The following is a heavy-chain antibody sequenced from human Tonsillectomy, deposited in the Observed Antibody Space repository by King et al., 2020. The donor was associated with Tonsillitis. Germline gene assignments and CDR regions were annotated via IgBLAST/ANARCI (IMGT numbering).Heavy chain of an antibody. D-gene: IGHD3-9*01. Sequence: VQLQESGPGLVKPSETLSLTCTVSGGSISRYYWSWIRQPPGKGPEWIGYIYYSGSTNYNPSLKSRLTISVDTSKNQFSLKLSSVTAADTAVYYCARDSAVLTGDAYFYYWGQGTLVTVSS. CDR1: GGSISRYY. CDR3: ARDSAVLTGDAYFYY. CDR2: IYYSGST. V-gene: IGHV4-59*01. J-gene: IGHJ4*02.